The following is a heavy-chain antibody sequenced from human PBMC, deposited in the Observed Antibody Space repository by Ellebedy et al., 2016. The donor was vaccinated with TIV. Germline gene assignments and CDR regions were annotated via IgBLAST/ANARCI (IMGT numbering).Heavy chain of an antibody. Sequence: ASVKVSCKASGYAFDRYIISWVRQAPGQGLEWMGWISAYTGDTNFAQKFRDRVTLSTDTSTSTAYMDLRSLTSDDTAVYYCARDMVQGMVSRYLWFDYWGQGTLVTVSS. CDR1: GYAFDRYI. CDR2: ISAYTGDT. J-gene: IGHJ4*02. V-gene: IGHV1-18*01. D-gene: IGHD2-8*01. CDR3: ARDMVQGMVSRYLWFDY.